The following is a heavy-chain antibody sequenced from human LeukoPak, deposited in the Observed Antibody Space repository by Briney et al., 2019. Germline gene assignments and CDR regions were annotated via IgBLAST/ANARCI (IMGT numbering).Heavy chain of an antibody. CDR2: ISDGGKT. CDR3: ARGFNDFWSGSQLEY. Sequence: GGSLRLSCAASGFIFGGYAMHWVRQAPGKGLQWLAVISDGGKTYYADSVEGRFTISRDNSKSTVYLEINSLRSEDTAIYYCARGFNDFWSGSQLEYWGQGTLVTVSS. CDR1: GFIFGGYA. J-gene: IGHJ4*02. V-gene: IGHV3-30-3*01. D-gene: IGHD3-3*01.